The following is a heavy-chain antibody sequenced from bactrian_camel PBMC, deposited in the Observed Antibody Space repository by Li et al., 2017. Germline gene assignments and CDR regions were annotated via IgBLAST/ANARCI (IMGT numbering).Heavy chain of an antibody. V-gene: IGHV3S25*01. J-gene: IGHJ4*01. D-gene: IGHD2*01. CDR2: INSGGDTT. CDR1: GFTFSSYW. Sequence: QVQLVESGGGLVQPGGSLRISCAASGFTFSSYWMTWVRQAPGKGLEWVSAINSGGDTTLYGDSVKGRFTISINSAKNKNTVLLQMNSLRPEDTGVYYCAAEFPPCGSRQWEQGTQVTVS.